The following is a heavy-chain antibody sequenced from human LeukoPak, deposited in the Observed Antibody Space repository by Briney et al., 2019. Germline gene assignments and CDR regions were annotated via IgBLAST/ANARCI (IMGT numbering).Heavy chain of an antibody. CDR1: NCSISSFY. D-gene: IGHD1-1*01. J-gene: IGHJ6*02. Sequence: SETLSLTCTVSNCSISSFYWSWIRQPPGKGLEWIGYVYYSGSTYYNPSLKSRVTISVDTSKNQFSLKLSSVTAADTAVYYCAGWVRRAYYGMDVWGQGTTVTVSS. V-gene: IGHV4-59*06. CDR2: VYYSGST. CDR3: AGWVRRAYYGMDV.